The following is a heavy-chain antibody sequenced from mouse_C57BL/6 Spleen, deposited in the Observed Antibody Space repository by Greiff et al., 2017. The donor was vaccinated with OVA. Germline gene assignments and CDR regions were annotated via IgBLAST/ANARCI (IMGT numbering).Heavy chain of an antibody. V-gene: IGHV1-69*01. J-gene: IGHJ2*01. CDR2: IDPSDSYT. CDR3: ARSDYYDYVDD. CDR1: GYTFTSYW. Sequence: QVQLQQPGAELVMPGASVKLSCKASGYTFTSYWMHWVKQRPGQGLEWIGEIDPSDSYTNYNQKFKGKSTLTVDKSSSTAYMQLSSLTSEDSAVYYCARSDYYDYVDDWGQGTTLTVSS. D-gene: IGHD2-4*01.